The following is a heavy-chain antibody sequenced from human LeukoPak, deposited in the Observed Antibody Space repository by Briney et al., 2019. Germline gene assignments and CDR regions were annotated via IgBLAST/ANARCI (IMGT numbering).Heavy chain of an antibody. CDR2: ISSSSSYI. CDR3: AREDGSGSYYNAYYYYYMDV. D-gene: IGHD3-10*01. CDR1: GFTFSSYS. V-gene: IGHV3-21*01. J-gene: IGHJ6*03. Sequence: GGSLRLSCAASGFTFSSYSMNWVRQAPGKGLEWVSSISSSSSYIYYADSVKGRFTISRDNAKNSPYLQMNSLRAEDTAVYYCAREDGSGSYYNAYYYYYMDVWGKGTTVTISS.